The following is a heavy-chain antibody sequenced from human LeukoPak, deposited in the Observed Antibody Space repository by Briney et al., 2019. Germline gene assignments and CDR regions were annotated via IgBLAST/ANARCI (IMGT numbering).Heavy chain of an antibody. CDR2: IKQDGSEK. CDR1: GFTFSTYW. V-gene: IGHV3-7*01. CDR3: ARDRNTDFWSGYYTNYFDY. D-gene: IGHD3-3*01. J-gene: IGHJ4*02. Sequence: GGSLRLSCAGSGFTFSTYWMSWVRRAPGKGLEWVANIKQDGSEKYYVDTVKGRFTISRDNAKNSLYLQMNSLRAEDTAVYYCARDRNTDFWSGYYTNYFDYWGQGTLVTVSS.